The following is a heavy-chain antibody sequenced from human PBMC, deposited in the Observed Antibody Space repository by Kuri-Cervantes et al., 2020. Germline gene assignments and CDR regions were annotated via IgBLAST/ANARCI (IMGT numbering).Heavy chain of an antibody. V-gene: IGHV3-11*04. CDR1: GFTFSDCY. J-gene: IGHJ6*03. D-gene: IGHD6-13*01. CDR3: ARESVAAGSGYYYMDV. Sequence: GESLKISCAASGFTFSDCYMSWIRQAPGKGLEWVSYISSSGSTIYYADPVKGRFTISRDNAKNSLYLQMNSLRAEDTAVYYCARESVAAGSGYYYMDVWGKGTTVTVSS. CDR2: ISSSGSTI.